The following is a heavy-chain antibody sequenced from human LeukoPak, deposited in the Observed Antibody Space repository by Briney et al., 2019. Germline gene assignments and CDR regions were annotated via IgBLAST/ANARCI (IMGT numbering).Heavy chain of an antibody. CDR2: IYYSGST. CDR3: ASEQGGSYYGGFDY. Sequence: SETLSLTCAVSGGSIDSSSYYWGWIRQPPGKGLEWIGSIYYSGSTYYNPSLKSRVTISVDASKNQFSLKLSSVTAADTAVYYCASEQGGSYYGGFDYWGQGTLVTVSS. J-gene: IGHJ4*02. CDR1: GGSIDSSSYY. V-gene: IGHV4-39*01. D-gene: IGHD1-26*01.